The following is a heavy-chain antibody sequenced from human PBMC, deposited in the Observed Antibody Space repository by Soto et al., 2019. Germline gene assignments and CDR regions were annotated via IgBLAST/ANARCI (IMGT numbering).Heavy chain of an antibody. V-gene: IGHV3-23*01. CDR1: GFTFSSYA. CDR3: AKVKEITMIVVVITPYFDY. J-gene: IGHJ4*02. CDR2: ISGSGGST. Sequence: VSLRLSCAASGFTFSSYAMSWVRQAPGKGLEWVSAISGSGGSTYYADSVKGRFTISRDNSKNTLYLQMNSLRAEDTAVYYCAKVKEITMIVVVITPYFDYWGQGTLVTVSS. D-gene: IGHD3-22*01.